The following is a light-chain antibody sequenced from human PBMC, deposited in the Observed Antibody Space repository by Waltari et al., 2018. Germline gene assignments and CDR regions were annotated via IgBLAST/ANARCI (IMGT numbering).Light chain of an antibody. CDR1: SGSLSTTSY. Sequence: QTVVTHEPSWSVSPGGTVTLTCALSSGSLSTTSYATWYQPTPGQAPRTLVYKANARSSGVPDRFSGSILGNTAALTITGAQADDESDYYCALYMGSGIWVFGGGTRLTVL. CDR2: KAN. J-gene: IGLJ3*02. CDR3: ALYMGSGIWV. V-gene: IGLV8-61*01.